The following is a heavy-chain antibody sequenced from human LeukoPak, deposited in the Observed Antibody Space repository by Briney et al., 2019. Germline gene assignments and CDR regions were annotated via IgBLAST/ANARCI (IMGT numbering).Heavy chain of an antibody. V-gene: IGHV3-30-3*01. Sequence: GGSLRLSCAASGFIFSAYAIHWIRQAPGKGLEWVAFISYDGNNQYYADSVKGRFTISRDNSKNTLYLQMNNLRAEDTAIYYCARVGSRYCSGANCYDGFWGQGTLVSVSS. CDR2: ISYDGNNQ. J-gene: IGHJ4*02. CDR3: ARVGSRYCSGANCYDGF. CDR1: GFIFSAYA. D-gene: IGHD2-15*01.